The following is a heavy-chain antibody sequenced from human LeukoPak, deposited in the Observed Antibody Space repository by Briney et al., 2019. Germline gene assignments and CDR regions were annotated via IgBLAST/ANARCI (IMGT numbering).Heavy chain of an antibody. V-gene: IGHV3-23*01. CDR3: AKSMTLQWRGFFDL. CDR2: ISDSGANT. D-gene: IGHD6-19*01. Sequence: GGSLRLSCVASGFTFSTYAMSWVRQAPGKGLEWVSTISDSGANTYYADSVRGRFTISRDNSKNTLYLQKNSLRADDTAIYYCAKSMTLQWRGFFDLWGRGTHVTVSS. CDR1: GFTFSTYA. J-gene: IGHJ2*01.